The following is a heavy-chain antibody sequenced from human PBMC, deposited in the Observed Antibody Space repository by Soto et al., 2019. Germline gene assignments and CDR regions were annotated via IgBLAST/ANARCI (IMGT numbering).Heavy chain of an antibody. J-gene: IGHJ5*02. Sequence: PSQTLSLTCAISGDSVSSNSAAWNWIRQSPSRGLEWLGRTYYRSKWYNDYAVSVKSRITINPDTSKNQFSLQLNSVTPEDTAVYYCASGGIAVAGTWEGWFDPWGQGTLVTVSS. CDR1: GDSVSSNSAA. D-gene: IGHD6-19*01. CDR3: ASGGIAVAGTWEGWFDP. V-gene: IGHV6-1*01. CDR2: TYYRSKWYN.